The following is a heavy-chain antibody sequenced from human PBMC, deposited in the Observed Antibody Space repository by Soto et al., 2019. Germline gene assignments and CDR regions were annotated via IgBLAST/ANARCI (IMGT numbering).Heavy chain of an antibody. Sequence: EVQLVESGGGLVKPGGSLRLSCAASGFTFINAWMSWVRQAPGKGLEWVGRIKSKSDGGATDYAAPVKGRFTISRDDSKNTLYLQMNSLKTEDTAVYYCPTWTYRNGWYPFDCWGQGTLVTVSS. D-gene: IGHD6-19*01. V-gene: IGHV3-15*01. CDR2: IKSKSDGGAT. CDR1: GFTFINAW. J-gene: IGHJ4*02. CDR3: PTWTYRNGWYPFDC.